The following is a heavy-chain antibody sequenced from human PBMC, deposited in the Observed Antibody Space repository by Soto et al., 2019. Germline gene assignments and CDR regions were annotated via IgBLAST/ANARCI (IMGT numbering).Heavy chain of an antibody. D-gene: IGHD4-17*01. V-gene: IGHV3-9*01. Sequence: SLRLSCAASGFTFDNYAMHWVRQVPGKGLEWVSGISWNSGSIGYADSVKGRFTISRDNAKNSLYLQVNSLRPEDTAFYYCAKSPGGDYNHFYYYMDVWGKGTTVTVSS. J-gene: IGHJ6*03. CDR2: ISWNSGSI. CDR3: AKSPGGDYNHFYYYMDV. CDR1: GFTFDNYA.